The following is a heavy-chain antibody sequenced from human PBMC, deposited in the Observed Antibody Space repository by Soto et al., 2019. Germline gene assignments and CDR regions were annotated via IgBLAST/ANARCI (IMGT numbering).Heavy chain of an antibody. CDR3: ARASYGDSNFDY. CDR2: IIPILGIA. V-gene: IGHV1-69*02. Sequence: QVQLVQSGAEVKKPGSSVKVSCKASGGTFSSYTISWVRQAPGQGLEWMGRIIPILGIANYAQKFQGRVTITADKSTSTAYMELSSLRSEDTALYYCARASYGDSNFDYWGQGTLVTVSS. D-gene: IGHD4-17*01. CDR1: GGTFSSYT. J-gene: IGHJ4*02.